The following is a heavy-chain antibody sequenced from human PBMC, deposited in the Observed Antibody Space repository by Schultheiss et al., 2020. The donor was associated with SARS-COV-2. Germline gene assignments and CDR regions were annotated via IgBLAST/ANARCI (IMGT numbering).Heavy chain of an antibody. CDR1: GFSFSSYW. CDR3: ARRGIGVEPAALDR. V-gene: IGHV3-7*03. D-gene: IGHD2-2*01. Sequence: GGSLRLSCAASGFSFSSYWMSWVRQAPGKGLEWVANIKQDGSEKYYVDSVKGRFTISRDNAKNSLYLQMNSLRAEDTAVYYCARRGIGVEPAALDRWGQGALVTVSS. J-gene: IGHJ5*02. CDR2: IKQDGSEK.